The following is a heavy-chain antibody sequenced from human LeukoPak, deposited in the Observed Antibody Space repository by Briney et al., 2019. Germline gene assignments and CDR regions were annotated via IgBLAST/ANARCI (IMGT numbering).Heavy chain of an antibody. J-gene: IGHJ4*02. CDR1: GFTFSSYG. V-gene: IGHV3-33*01. CDR3: ARDYKNGGYGFDY. D-gene: IGHD3-22*01. CDR2: IWYDGSNK. Sequence: GGSLRLSCAASGFTFSSYGMHWVRQAPGKGLEWVAVIWYDGSNKYYADSVKGRFAISRDNSKNTLYLQMNSLRAEDTAVYYCARDYKNGGYGFDYWGQGTLVTVSS.